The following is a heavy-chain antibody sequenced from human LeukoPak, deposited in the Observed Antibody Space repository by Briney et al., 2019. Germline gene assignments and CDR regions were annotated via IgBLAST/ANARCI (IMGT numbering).Heavy chain of an antibody. CDR1: GGSISSGDYY. CDR3: ARDTYQYHFDY. D-gene: IGHD2-2*01. Sequence: PSQTLSLTCTVSGGSISSGDYYWSWIRQPPGKGLEWIGYIYYSGSTYYSPSLKSRVTISVDTSKNQFSLKLSPVTAADTAVYYCARDTYQYHFDYWGQGTLVTVSS. CDR2: IYYSGST. V-gene: IGHV4-30-4*08. J-gene: IGHJ4*02.